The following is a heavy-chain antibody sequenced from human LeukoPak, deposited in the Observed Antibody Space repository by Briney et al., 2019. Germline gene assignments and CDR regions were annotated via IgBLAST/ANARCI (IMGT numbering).Heavy chain of an antibody. V-gene: IGHV3-23*01. CDR3: ARGLPALFQFDY. CDR2: ISKSGEST. J-gene: IGHJ4*02. CDR1: GFTFNSYA. Sequence: PGGSLRLSCTAAGFTFNSYAMNWFRQAPGKGLEWVSAISKSGESTYYADSVKGRFTISRDNSKNTQYLQMNSLRADDTAVYYCARGLPALFQFDYWGQGTLVTVSS. D-gene: IGHD2-2*01.